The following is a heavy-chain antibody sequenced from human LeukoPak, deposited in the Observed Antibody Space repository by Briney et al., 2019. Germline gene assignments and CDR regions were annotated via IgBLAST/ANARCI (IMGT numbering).Heavy chain of an antibody. CDR1: GFIFSNNI. Sequence: GGSLRLSCAASGFIFSNNIMNWIRQAPGKGLEWVSVISADGGDIYYADSVNGRFTISRDNSKNTLHLQMDSLRAEDTAVYYCAKDPPHSDRSIYSDNSWGQGTLVTVSS. CDR3: AKDPPHSDRSIYSDNS. V-gene: IGHV3-23*01. CDR2: ISADGGDI. J-gene: IGHJ4*02. D-gene: IGHD3-22*01.